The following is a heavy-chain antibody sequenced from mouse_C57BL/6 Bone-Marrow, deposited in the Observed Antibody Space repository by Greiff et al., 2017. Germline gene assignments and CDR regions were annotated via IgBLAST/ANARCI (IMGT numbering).Heavy chain of an antibody. D-gene: IGHD1-1*01. CDR2: IYPSDSET. CDR1: GYTFTSYW. J-gene: IGHJ2*01. Sequence: QVQLQQPGAELVRPGSSVKLSCKASGYTFTSYWMDWVKQRPGQGLEWIGNIYPSDSETHYNQKFKDKATLTVDKSTSTAYMQLSSLTSEDSAVYYCARGDYYGSSAFDYWGQGTTRTVSS. V-gene: IGHV1-61*01. CDR3: ARGDYYGSSAFDY.